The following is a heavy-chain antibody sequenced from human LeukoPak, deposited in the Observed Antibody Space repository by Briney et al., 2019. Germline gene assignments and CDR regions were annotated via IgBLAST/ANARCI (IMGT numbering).Heavy chain of an antibody. Sequence: PGGSLRLSCAASGFTFSSYSMNWVRQAPGKGLEWVSYISSSSYIYYADSVKGRFTISRDNAKNSLYLQMNSLRAEDTAVYYCARGSRGGIGAFDIWGQGTMVTVSS. D-gene: IGHD3-16*01. V-gene: IGHV3-21*05. CDR1: GFTFSSYS. CDR3: ARGSRGGIGAFDI. J-gene: IGHJ3*02. CDR2: ISSSSYI.